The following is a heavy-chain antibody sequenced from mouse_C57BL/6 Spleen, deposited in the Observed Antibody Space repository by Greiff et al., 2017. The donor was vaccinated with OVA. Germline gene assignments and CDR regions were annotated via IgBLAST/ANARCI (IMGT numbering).Heavy chain of an antibody. CDR3: ARYDYGSSECDY. D-gene: IGHD1-1*01. J-gene: IGHJ2*01. V-gene: IGHV1-55*01. Sequence: QVQLQQPGAELVKPGASVKMSCKASGYTFTSYWITWVKQRPGQGLEWIGDIYPGSGSTNYNEKFKSKATLTVDTSSSTAYMQLSSLTSEDSAVYYCARYDYGSSECDYWGQGTTLTVSS. CDR2: IYPGSGST. CDR1: GYTFTSYW.